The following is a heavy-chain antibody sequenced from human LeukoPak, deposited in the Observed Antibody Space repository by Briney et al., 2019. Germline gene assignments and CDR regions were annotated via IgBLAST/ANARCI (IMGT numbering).Heavy chain of an antibody. J-gene: IGHJ6*03. CDR3: ARFRVGYDFWSGYFPKYYYYYMDV. D-gene: IGHD3-3*01. CDR1: GFTFDDYG. V-gene: IGHV3-20*04. CDR2: INWNGGST. Sequence: PGGSLRLSCAASGFTFDDYGMSWVRQAPGKGLEWVSGINWNGGSTGYADSAKGRFTISRDNAKNSLYLQMNSLRAEDTALYYCARFRVGYDFWSGYFPKYYYYYMDVWGKGTTVTVSS.